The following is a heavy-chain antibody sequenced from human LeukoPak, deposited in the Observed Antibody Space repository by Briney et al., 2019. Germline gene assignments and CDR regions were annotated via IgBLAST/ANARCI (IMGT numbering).Heavy chain of an antibody. Sequence: ASVKVSCKASGYTFTSYYMHWVRQAPGQGLEWMGIINPSGGSTSYAQKFQGRVTMTRDMSTSTVYMELSSLRSEDTAVYYCARDGAPGSIPLYYFDYWGQGTLVTVSS. V-gene: IGHV1-46*01. D-gene: IGHD1-26*01. CDR3: ARDGAPGSIPLYYFDY. CDR1: GYTFTSYY. J-gene: IGHJ4*02. CDR2: INPSGGST.